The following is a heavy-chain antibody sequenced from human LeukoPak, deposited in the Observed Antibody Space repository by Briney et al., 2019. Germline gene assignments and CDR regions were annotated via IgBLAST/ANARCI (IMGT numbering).Heavy chain of an antibody. CDR3: ARDRAAMVTAWFDP. J-gene: IGHJ5*02. CDR2: ISAYNGNT. D-gene: IGHD5-18*01. Sequence: ASVKVSCKASGYTFTSYGISWVRQAPGQGLEWMGWISAYNGNTNYAQKLQGRVTMTTDTSTSTAYMELRSLRSDDTAAYYCARDRAAMVTAWFDPWGQGTLVTVSS. CDR1: GYTFTSYG. V-gene: IGHV1-18*01.